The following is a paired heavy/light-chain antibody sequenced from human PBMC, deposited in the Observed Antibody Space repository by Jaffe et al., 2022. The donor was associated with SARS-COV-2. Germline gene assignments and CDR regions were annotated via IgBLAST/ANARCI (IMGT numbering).Heavy chain of an antibody. CDR2: FSWDGTTT. CDR1: GFTFSDYT. D-gene: IGHD1-26*01. CDR3: ARGESWEEMGDEVFDV. Sequence: VESGGVAVQPGGSLRLSCAASGFTFSDYTMHWIRQAPGKGLEWVSLFSWDGTTTFYADSVRGRFTISRDNSENSLYLQLNSLRTEDSALYYCARGESWEEMGDEVFDVWGQGTVVTVS. V-gene: IGHV3-43*01. J-gene: IGHJ3*01.
Light chain of an antibody. J-gene: IGKJ2*01. Sequence: DIQMTQSPSTLSASVGDTVTITCRASQSITNWLAWYQQKPGKAPKVLISKASTLEAGVPSRFSGDASGTQFTLTISSLQPDDFATYYCQQYYSYPYTFGQGTKLEIK. CDR1: QSITNW. CDR2: KAS. V-gene: IGKV1-5*03. CDR3: QQYYSYPYT.